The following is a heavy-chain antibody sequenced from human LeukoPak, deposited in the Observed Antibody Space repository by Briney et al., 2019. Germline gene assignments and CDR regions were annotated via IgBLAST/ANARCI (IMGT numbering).Heavy chain of an antibody. CDR2: IYHSGST. CDR3: ARDRGELLWFGELRDYYYYYYMDV. J-gene: IGHJ6*03. D-gene: IGHD3-10*01. CDR1: GYSISSGYY. Sequence: PSETLSLTCAVSGYSISSGYYWGWIRQPPGKGLEWIGSIYHSGSTYYNPSLKSRVTISVDTSKNQFSLKLSSVTAADTAVYYCARDRGELLWFGELRDYYYYYYMDVWGKGTTVTVSS. V-gene: IGHV4-38-2*02.